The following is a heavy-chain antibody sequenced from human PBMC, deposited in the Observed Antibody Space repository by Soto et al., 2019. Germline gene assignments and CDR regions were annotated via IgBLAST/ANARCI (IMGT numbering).Heavy chain of an antibody. J-gene: IGHJ3*02. D-gene: IGHD3-22*01. CDR2: INPNSGGT. CDR1: GYTFTGYY. CDR3: ARDRGYYDSSGYYYVEAFDI. V-gene: IGHV1-2*02. Sequence: ASVKVSCKASGYTFTGYYMHWVRQAPGQGLEWMGWINPNSGGTNYAQKFQGRVTMTRDTSISTAYMELSRLRSDDTAVYYCARDRGYYDSSGYYYVEAFDIWGQGTMVTVSS.